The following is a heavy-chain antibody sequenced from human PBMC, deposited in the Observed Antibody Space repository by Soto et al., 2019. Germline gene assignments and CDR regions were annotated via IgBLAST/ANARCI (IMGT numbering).Heavy chain of an antibody. CDR1: GFTFEDFA. CDR2: NRWNGEAV. Sequence: GGSLRLSCSASGFTFEDFAMPWVRRVPGKGLEWVAGNRWNGEAVGYAASVKGRCTSSRDNAKKSLFLQMNSLRVDDTALYYFLKDRKTVVAGGFDIWGQGTKVTVSS. J-gene: IGHJ5*02. CDR3: LKDRKTVVAGGFDI. D-gene: IGHD2-2*01. V-gene: IGHV3-9*01.